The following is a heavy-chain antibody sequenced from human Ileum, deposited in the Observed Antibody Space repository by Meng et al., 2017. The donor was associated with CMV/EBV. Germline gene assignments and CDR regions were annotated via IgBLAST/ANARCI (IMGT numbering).Heavy chain of an antibody. Sequence: GESLKISCAASGFVFSGYGMHWVRQAPGKGLEWVAFIRYDGSNKYYTDSVGGRFTISRDNTKNTLYLQMNSLRAEDTAVYYCVKIDSRHYDINVWGQGTTVTVSS. D-gene: IGHD3-22*01. CDR2: IRYDGSNK. J-gene: IGHJ6*02. CDR1: GFVFSGYG. V-gene: IGHV3-30*02. CDR3: VKIDSRHYDINV.